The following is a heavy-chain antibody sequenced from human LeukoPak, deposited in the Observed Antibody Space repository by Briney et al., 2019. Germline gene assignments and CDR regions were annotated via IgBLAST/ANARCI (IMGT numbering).Heavy chain of an antibody. CDR2: IYYSGST. CDR3: ARHRYYYRSGSYYGAPYYMDV. Sequence: SETLSLTCTVSGGSISSSSYYWGWIRQPPGKGLEWIGSIYYSGSTYYNPPLKSRVTISVDTSKNQFSLKLSSVTAADTAVYYCARHRYYYRSGSYYGAPYYMDVWGKGTTVTISS. J-gene: IGHJ6*03. CDR1: GGSISSSSYY. V-gene: IGHV4-39*01. D-gene: IGHD3-10*01.